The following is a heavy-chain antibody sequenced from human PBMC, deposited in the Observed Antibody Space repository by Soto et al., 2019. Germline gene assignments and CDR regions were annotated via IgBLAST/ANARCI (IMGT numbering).Heavy chain of an antibody. V-gene: IGHV2-5*02. CDR3: ALTSVNWGSRGPVDY. CDR2: LYWDDDK. Sequence: QITLKESGPTLVKPTQTLTLTCTFSGFSLSTSGVGVGWIRQPPGKALEWLAFLYWDDDKRYSPSLKSRLTITTDTSKTQFLLTSTNMYPVYTATYYCALTSVNWGSRGPVDYWGQGTLVTVAS. CDR1: GFSLSTSGVG. D-gene: IGHD7-27*01. J-gene: IGHJ4*02.